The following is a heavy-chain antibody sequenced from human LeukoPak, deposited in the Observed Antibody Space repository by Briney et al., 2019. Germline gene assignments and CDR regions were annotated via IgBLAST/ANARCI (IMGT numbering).Heavy chain of an antibody. CDR1: GFTFSSHA. V-gene: IGHV3-64D*06. D-gene: IGHD3-10*01. CDR3: VKGEFTIIRGVMVS. J-gene: IGHJ5*02. CDR2: ISTNGGST. Sequence: PGGSLRLSCSASGFTFSSHAMYWVRQAPGKGLEFVSAISTNGGSTYYADSVKGRFTTSRDNSKNTLYLQMSSLRVEDTAVHYCVKGEFTIIRGVMVSWGQGTLVTVSS.